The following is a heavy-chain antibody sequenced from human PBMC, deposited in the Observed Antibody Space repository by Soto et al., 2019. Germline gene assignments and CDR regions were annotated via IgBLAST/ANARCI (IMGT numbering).Heavy chain of an antibody. Sequence: ASVKVSCKASGYTFTSYDINWVRQATGQGLEWMGWMNPNSGNTGYAQKFQGRVTMTRNTSISTAYMELSSLRSEDTAVYYCARGVYYDFWSGYYPDNWFDPWGQGTLVTVSS. V-gene: IGHV1-8*01. CDR1: GYTFTSYD. CDR2: MNPNSGNT. D-gene: IGHD3-3*01. J-gene: IGHJ5*02. CDR3: ARGVYYDFWSGYYPDNWFDP.